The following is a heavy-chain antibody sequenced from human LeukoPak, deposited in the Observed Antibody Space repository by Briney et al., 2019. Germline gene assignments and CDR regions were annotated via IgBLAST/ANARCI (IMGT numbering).Heavy chain of an antibody. D-gene: IGHD3-22*01. J-gene: IGHJ6*02. CDR2: ISAYNGNT. CDR1: GGTFSSYA. Sequence: GSSVKVSCKASGGTFSSYAISWVRQAPGQGLEWMGWISAYNGNTNYAQKLQGRVTMTTDTSTSTAYMELRSLRSDDTAVYYCARAYDSSGYYDPFDYYYGMDVWGQGTTVTVSS. CDR3: ARAYDSSGYYDPFDYYYGMDV. V-gene: IGHV1-18*01.